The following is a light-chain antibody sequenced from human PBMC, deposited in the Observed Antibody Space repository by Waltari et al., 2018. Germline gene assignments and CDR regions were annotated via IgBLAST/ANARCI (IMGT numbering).Light chain of an antibody. CDR1: QNINSW. V-gene: IGKV1-5*01. CDR3: QQYSTAPYS. Sequence: DIQVTQSPSSLSASVGDKVTITCQASQNINSWLAWYQQKPGKAPKTLIYEASSLESGVPSRFSGDGSGTYFTLTISNLQPEDFAAYYCQQYSTAPYSFGQGTKVEIK. CDR2: EAS. J-gene: IGKJ2*03.